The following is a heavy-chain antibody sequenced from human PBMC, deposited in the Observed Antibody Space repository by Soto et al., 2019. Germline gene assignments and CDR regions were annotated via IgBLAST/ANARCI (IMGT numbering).Heavy chain of an antibody. J-gene: IGHJ4*02. CDR2: ISAYNGNT. CDR3: ARDYHYEADYGDYVSFFVDY. D-gene: IGHD4-17*01. V-gene: IGHV1-18*01. Sequence: ASVKVSCKASGYTFTSYGISWVRQAPGQGLEWMGWISAYNGNTNYAQKLQGRVTMTTDTSTSTAYMGLRSLRSDDTAVYYCARDYHYEADYGDYVSFFVDYWGQGTLVTVSS. CDR1: GYTFTSYG.